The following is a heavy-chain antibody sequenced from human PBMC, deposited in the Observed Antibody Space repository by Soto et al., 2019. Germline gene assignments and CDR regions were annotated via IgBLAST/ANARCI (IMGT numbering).Heavy chain of an antibody. Sequence: VQLVESGGGLAKPGGSLRLSCAASGLSFSEHYMSWIRQAPGKGLEWISYINPTGTYTHYADSGKGRFTISRDNAENSLYLQMNSLRAEDTALYYCTKGHHSMDVWGQGATVTVAS. CDR2: INPTGTYT. CDR3: TKGHHSMDV. CDR1: GLSFSEHY. J-gene: IGHJ6*02. D-gene: IGHD5-18*01. V-gene: IGHV3-11*06.